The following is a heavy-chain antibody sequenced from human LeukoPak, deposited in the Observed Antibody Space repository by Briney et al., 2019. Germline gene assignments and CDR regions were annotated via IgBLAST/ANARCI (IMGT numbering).Heavy chain of an antibody. CDR2: INPNSGGT. CDR3: ARGPVLTDYDYIWGSYDLDY. D-gene: IGHD3-16*01. J-gene: IGHJ4*02. V-gene: IGHV1/OR15-1*01. Sequence: ASVKVSCKASGYIFTDYYMHWVRQAPGQEPGWMGRINPNSGGTNYAQKFQGRVTMTRDTSISTAYTELSSLRSEDTAVYYCARGPVLTDYDYIWGSYDLDYWGQGTLVTVSS. CDR1: GYIFTDYY.